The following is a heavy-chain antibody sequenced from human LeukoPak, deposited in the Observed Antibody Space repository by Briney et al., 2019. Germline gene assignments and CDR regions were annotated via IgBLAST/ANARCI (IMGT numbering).Heavy chain of an antibody. Sequence: GESLKISCEASGYIFTNYWIGWVRQMPGRGLEWMGIIYPGDSDTRHSPSFQGQVTFSADTSISTAYLQWSSLKASDTAIYYCARHLYYYDRTHYLPVDYWGQGTLVTVSS. CDR2: IYPGDSDT. V-gene: IGHV5-51*01. CDR1: GYIFTNYW. J-gene: IGHJ4*02. CDR3: ARHLYYYDRTHYLPVDY. D-gene: IGHD3-22*01.